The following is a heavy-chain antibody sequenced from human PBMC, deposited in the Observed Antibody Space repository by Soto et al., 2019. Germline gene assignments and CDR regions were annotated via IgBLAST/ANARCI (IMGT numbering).Heavy chain of an antibody. CDR3: ARDAVVVVAANPHSYYGMDV. V-gene: IGHV3-7*01. Sequence: VPLVESGGGLVQPGGSLRLSCAASGFIFSSYWMSWVRQAPGKGLEWVANINQDGSEKYYVDSVKGRFTIPRDNAKNSLYLQMNSLRGEDTALYYCARDAVVVVAANPHSYYGMDVWGQGTTVTVSS. CDR1: GFIFSSYW. J-gene: IGHJ6*02. CDR2: INQDGSEK. D-gene: IGHD2-15*01.